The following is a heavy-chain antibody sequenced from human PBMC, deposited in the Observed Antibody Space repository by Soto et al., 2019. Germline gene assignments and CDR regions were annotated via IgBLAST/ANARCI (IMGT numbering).Heavy chain of an antibody. V-gene: IGHV4-34*01. D-gene: IGHD3-3*01. Sequence: PSETLSLTCAVYGGSFSGYYWSWIRQPPGKGLEWIGEINHSGSTNYNPSLKSRVTISVDTSKNQFSLKLSSVTAADTAVYYCARGLSMYSDFWSGYYKGNYFDYWGQGTLVTVSS. CDR1: GGSFSGYY. CDR3: ARGLSMYSDFWSGYYKGNYFDY. J-gene: IGHJ4*02. CDR2: INHSGST.